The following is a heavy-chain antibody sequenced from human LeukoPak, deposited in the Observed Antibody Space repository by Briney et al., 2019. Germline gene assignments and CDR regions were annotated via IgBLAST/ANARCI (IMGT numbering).Heavy chain of an antibody. CDR1: GYTFTSYG. D-gene: IGHD3-10*01. V-gene: IGHV7-4-1*02. CDR3: ARDRLWFGELLPEYYYYMDV. J-gene: IGHJ6*03. CDR2: INTNTGNP. Sequence: ASVKVSCKASGYTFTSYGISWVRQAPGQGLEWMGWINTNTGNPTYAQGFTGRFVFSLDTSVSTAYLQISSLKAEDTAVYYCARDRLWFGELLPEYYYYMDVWGKGTTVTVSS.